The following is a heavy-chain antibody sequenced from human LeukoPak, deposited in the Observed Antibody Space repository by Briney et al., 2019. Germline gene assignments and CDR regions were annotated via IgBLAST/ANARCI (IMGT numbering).Heavy chain of an antibody. Sequence: ASVKVSCKASGGTFSSYAISWVRQAPGQGLEWMGWISAYNGNTNYAQKLQGRVTMTTDTSTSTAYMELRSLRSDDTAVYYCARVAIWFGEPDYWGQGTLVTVSS. CDR2: ISAYNGNT. J-gene: IGHJ4*02. CDR3: ARVAIWFGEPDY. V-gene: IGHV1-18*01. CDR1: GGTFSSYA. D-gene: IGHD3-10*01.